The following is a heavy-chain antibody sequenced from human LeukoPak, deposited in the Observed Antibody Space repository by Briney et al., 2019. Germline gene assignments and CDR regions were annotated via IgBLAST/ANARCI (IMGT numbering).Heavy chain of an antibody. CDR1: GGSISSYY. CDR3: ARDRSYYFDS. J-gene: IGHJ4*02. CDR2: IYDSGST. V-gene: IGHV4-59*01. Sequence: SETLSLTCTVSGGSISSYYWNWIRQPPGKGLEWIGYIYDSGSTKYNPSLKSRVNISVDTSKNQFSLEVSSVTAADTAVYYCARDRSYYFDSWGQGTLVTVSS.